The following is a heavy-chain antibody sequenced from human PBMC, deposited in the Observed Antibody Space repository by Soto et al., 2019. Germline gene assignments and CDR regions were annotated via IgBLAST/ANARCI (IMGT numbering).Heavy chain of an antibody. CDR3: AVKDAEQWLFQT. CDR2: IIPIFGTA. J-gene: IGHJ5*02. CDR1: GGPFSSYA. V-gene: IGHV1-69*13. D-gene: IGHD6-19*01. Sequence: GGSGKVCFKASGGPFSSYAISCVRQAPGQGLEWMGGIIPIFGTANYAQKFQGRVTITADESTSTAYMELSSLRSEDTAVYYCAVKDAEQWLFQTWGQGTLVTVSS.